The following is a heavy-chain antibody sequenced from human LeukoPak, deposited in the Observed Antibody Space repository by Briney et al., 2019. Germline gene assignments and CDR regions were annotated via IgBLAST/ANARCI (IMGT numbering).Heavy chain of an antibody. CDR2: IKNKADGGTT. CDR1: GFTFSIGW. J-gene: IGHJ4*02. V-gene: IGHV3-15*01. CDR3: TTVGYYDSSAPY. D-gene: IGHD3-22*01. Sequence: GSLRLSCAASGFTFSIGWMSWVRQAPGKGLEWVGRIKNKADGGTTDLAAPVKGRFTISRDDSKNTLYLQMNSLKTEDTAVYYCTTVGYYDSSAPYWGQGTLVTVSS.